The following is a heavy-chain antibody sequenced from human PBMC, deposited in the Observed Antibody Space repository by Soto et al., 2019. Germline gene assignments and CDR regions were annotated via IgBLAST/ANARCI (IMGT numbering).Heavy chain of an antibody. CDR1: GYTFTSYG. V-gene: IGHV1-18*01. D-gene: IGHD5-12*01. J-gene: IGHJ6*02. CDR3: ARDRASGYDHDYYYYCGMDV. Sequence: ASVEVSCKASGYTFTSYGISWVRQAPGQGLEWMGWISAYNGNTNYAQKLQGRVTMTTDTSTSTAYMELRSLRSDDTAVYYCARDRASGYDHDYYYYCGMDVWRQGSTVTVSS. CDR2: ISAYNGNT.